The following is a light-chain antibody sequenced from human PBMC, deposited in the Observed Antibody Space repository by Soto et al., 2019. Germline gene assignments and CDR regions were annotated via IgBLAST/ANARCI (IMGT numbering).Light chain of an antibody. CDR3: CSFAGSSTSLYV. Sequence: QSALTQPASVSGSPGQSITISCTGTSSDVGSYNVVSWYQQHPGKAPKLMIYEVTKRPSGVSNRFSGSKSGNTASLTISGLQAEDEADYYCCSFAGSSTSLYVFGTGTKLTVL. CDR1: SSDVGSYNV. V-gene: IGLV2-23*02. CDR2: EVT. J-gene: IGLJ1*01.